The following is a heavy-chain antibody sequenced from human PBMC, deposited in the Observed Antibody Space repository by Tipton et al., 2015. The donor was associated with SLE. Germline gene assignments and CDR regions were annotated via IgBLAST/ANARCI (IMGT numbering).Heavy chain of an antibody. J-gene: IGHJ3*02. D-gene: IGHD3-22*01. CDR2: KRYDGSNK. CDR3: AKAFLYFYDSSGPPRDAFDI. CDR1: GFTFSSYG. V-gene: IGHV3-30*02. Sequence: SLRLSCEASGFTFSSYGMHWVRQAPGKGLEWVAFKRYDGSNKYYPDSVKGRFTISRDNSKNTLYLQMNSPRAEDTAVYYCAKAFLYFYDSSGPPRDAFDIWGQGTMVTVSS.